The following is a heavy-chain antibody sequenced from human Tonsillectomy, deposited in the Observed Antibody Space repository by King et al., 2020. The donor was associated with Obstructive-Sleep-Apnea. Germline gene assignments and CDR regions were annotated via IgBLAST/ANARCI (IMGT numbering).Heavy chain of an antibody. J-gene: IGHJ4*02. CDR3: AKDPDDGLRDNSFHY. D-gene: IGHD5-24*01. CDR1: GFTFSTYG. V-gene: IGHV3-30*18. Sequence: VQLVESGGGVVLPGRSLRLSCAASGFTFSTYGMHWVRQAPGKGLEWVAVISYDGNNKYYTDSVKGRFTISRDSSRNTVYLQMNSLRTEDTAVYFCAKDPDDGLRDNSFHYWGQGTLVTVSS. CDR2: ISYDGNNK.